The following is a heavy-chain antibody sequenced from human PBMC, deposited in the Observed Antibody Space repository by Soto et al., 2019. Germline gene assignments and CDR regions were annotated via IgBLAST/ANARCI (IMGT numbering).Heavy chain of an antibody. J-gene: IGHJ2*01. D-gene: IGHD3-16*01. V-gene: IGHV3-23*01. CDR1: GFTFSSYA. CDR3: AKAYAQYAAQGGYWYFDL. Sequence: GGSLRLSCAASGFTFSSYAMSWVRQAPGKGLEWVSAISGSGGSTYYADSVKGRFTISRDNSKNTLYLQMNSLRAEDTAVYYCAKAYAQYAAQGGYWYFDLWGRGTLVTVSS. CDR2: ISGSGGST.